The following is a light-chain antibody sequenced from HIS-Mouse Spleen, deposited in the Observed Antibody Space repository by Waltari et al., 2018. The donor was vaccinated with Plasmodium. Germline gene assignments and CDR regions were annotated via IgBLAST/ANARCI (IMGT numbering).Light chain of an antibody. CDR2: QDS. Sequence: SYELTQPPSVSVSPGQTASITCYGDKLGDKYACWYQQKPGQSPVLVIYQDSKRPSGLPERFSGSNSGNTATLTISGTQAMEEADYYCQAWDSSTVVFGGGTKLTVL. CDR3: QAWDSSTVV. V-gene: IGLV3-1*01. CDR1: KLGDKY. J-gene: IGLJ2*01.